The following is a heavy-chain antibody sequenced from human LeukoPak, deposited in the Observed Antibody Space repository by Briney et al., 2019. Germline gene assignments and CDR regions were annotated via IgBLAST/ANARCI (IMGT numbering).Heavy chain of an antibody. D-gene: IGHD2-21*01. CDR1: GYSISSGYY. J-gene: IGHJ4*02. CDR2: LYHSGST. CDR3: ARVTYSIFDY. Sequence: SETLSLTCTVSGYSISSGYYWGWVRQPPGKGLEWIANLYHSGSTYYNPSLKSRVTISVDTSKNQFSLKLSSVTAADTAVYYCARVTYSIFDYWGQGTPVTVSS. V-gene: IGHV4-38-2*02.